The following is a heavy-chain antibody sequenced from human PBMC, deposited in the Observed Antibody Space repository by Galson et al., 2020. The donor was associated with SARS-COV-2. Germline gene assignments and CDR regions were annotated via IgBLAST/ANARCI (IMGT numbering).Heavy chain of an antibody. CDR3: ARGGSGRGYVY. J-gene: IGHJ4*02. V-gene: IGHV6-1*01. Sequence: SQTLSLTCAISGDSVSSDSASWTWIRQSPSRGLEWLGRTFYRSKWFNDYAVSVKSRITINPDTSKNQFSLQLNSVTPEDTAVYYCARGGSGRGYVYWGQGTLVTVSS. D-gene: IGHD6-13*01. CDR2: TFYRSKWFN. CDR1: GDSVSSDSAS.